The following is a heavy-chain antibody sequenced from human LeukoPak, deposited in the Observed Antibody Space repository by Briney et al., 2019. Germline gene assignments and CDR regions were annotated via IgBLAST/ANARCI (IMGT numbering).Heavy chain of an antibody. D-gene: IGHD6-19*01. J-gene: IGHJ3*02. CDR3: ARHGAVASDAFDI. V-gene: IGHV5-51*01. CDR2: IYPGDSDT. Sequence: GESLKISCKGSGYSFTSYWIGWVRQMPGKGLEWMGIIYPGDSDTRYSPSFRGQVTISADKSISTAYLQWSSLKASDTAMYYCARHGAVASDAFDIWGQGTMVTVSS. CDR1: GYSFTSYW.